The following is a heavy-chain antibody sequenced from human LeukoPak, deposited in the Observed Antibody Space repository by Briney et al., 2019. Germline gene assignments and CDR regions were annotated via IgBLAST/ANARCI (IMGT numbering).Heavy chain of an antibody. CDR2: IYSGGST. Sequence: GGSLRLYCAASGFTVSSNYMSWVRQAPGKGLEWVSVIYSGGSTYYADSVKGRFTISRDNSKNTLYLQMNSLRAEDTAVYYCARAYGVRYFDWLQSPFDYWGQGTLVTVSS. J-gene: IGHJ4*02. CDR1: GFTVSSNY. CDR3: ARAYGVRYFDWLQSPFDY. V-gene: IGHV3-53*01. D-gene: IGHD3-9*01.